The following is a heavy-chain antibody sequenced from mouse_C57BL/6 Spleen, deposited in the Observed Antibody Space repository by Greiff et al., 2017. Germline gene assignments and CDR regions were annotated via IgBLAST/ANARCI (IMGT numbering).Heavy chain of an antibody. D-gene: IGHD2-4*01. CDR1: GYSITSGYY. V-gene: IGHV3-6*01. CDR3: ASGNDSYYFDY. J-gene: IGHJ2*01. CDR2: ISYDGSN. Sequence: EVKLQESGPGLVKPSQSLSLTCSVTGYSITSGYYWNWIRQFPGNKLEWMGYISYDGSNNYNPSLKNRISITRDTSKNQFFLKLNSVTTEDTATYYCASGNDSYYFDYWGQGTTLTVSS.